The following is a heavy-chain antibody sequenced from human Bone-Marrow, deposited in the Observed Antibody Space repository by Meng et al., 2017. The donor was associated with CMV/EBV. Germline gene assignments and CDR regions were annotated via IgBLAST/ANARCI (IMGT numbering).Heavy chain of an antibody. CDR2: IYSGGST. CDR3: ARDGPNCSSTSCYFAY. J-gene: IGHJ4*02. D-gene: IGHD2-2*01. V-gene: IGHV3-53*01. Sequence: GGSLRLSCAASGFTVSSNYMSWVRQAQGKGLKWVSVIYSGGSTYYADSVKGRFTISRDNSKNTLYLQMNSLRAEDTAVYYCARDGPNCSSTSCYFAYWGQGTLVTFSS. CDR1: GFTVSSNY.